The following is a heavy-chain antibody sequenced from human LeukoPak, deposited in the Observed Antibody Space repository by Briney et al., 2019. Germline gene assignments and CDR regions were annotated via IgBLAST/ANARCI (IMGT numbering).Heavy chain of an antibody. Sequence: GGSLRLSCAASGFTFSSYAMSWVRQAPGKGLEWVSAISGRGGNTFYVDSVRGRFTISRDNSKNTLSLQMNSLRAEDTAAYYCAKDFSAQIWFGELFKSPFDYWGQGTLVTVSS. J-gene: IGHJ4*02. V-gene: IGHV3-23*01. CDR3: AKDFSAQIWFGELFKSPFDY. CDR2: ISGRGGNT. D-gene: IGHD3-10*01. CDR1: GFTFSSYA.